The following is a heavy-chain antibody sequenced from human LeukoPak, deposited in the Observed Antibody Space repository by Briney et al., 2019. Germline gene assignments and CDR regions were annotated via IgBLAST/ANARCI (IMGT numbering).Heavy chain of an antibody. V-gene: IGHV3-30-3*01. D-gene: IGHD4/OR15-4a*01. CDR1: GFTFSSYA. J-gene: IGHJ4*02. CDR3: ARDPGAFPYFFDC. Sequence: GGSLRLSCAASGFTFSSYAMHWVRQAPGKGLEWVAVISYDGSNKYYADSVKGRFTISRDNSKNTLYLQMNSLRVEDTAVYFCARDPGAFPYFFDCWGQGTLVTVSS. CDR2: ISYDGSNK.